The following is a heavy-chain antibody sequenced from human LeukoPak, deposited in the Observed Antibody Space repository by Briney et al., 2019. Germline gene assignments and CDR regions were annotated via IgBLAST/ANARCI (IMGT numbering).Heavy chain of an antibody. V-gene: IGHV3-30*02. J-gene: IGHJ4*02. D-gene: IGHD3-10*01. Sequence: RGSLRLSCAASGFTFSSYGMHWVRQAPGKGLEWVAFIRYDGSNKYYADSVKGRFTISRDNSKNTLYLQMNSLRAEDTAVYYCAKDDSGSGSYYRAFDYWGQGTLVTVSS. CDR2: IRYDGSNK. CDR1: GFTFSSYG. CDR3: AKDDSGSGSYYRAFDY.